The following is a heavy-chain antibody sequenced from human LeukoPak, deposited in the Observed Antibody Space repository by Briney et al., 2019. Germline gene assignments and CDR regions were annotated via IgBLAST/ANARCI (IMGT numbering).Heavy chain of an antibody. V-gene: IGHV3-11*05. D-gene: IGHD4-17*01. CDR2: ISAGSFYK. Sequence: GGSLRLSCTASTFIFSDYDMGWVRQAPGRGLEWVSSISAGSFYKFFADSVEGRFTISRDDAKNSLYLQMNSLRVEDTAVYYCAKECDYGNTSHMPCYWGQGTLVTVSS. J-gene: IGHJ4*02. CDR1: TFIFSDYD. CDR3: AKECDYGNTSHMPCY.